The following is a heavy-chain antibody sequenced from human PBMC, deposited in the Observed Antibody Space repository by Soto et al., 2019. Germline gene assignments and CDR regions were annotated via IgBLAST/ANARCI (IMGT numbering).Heavy chain of an antibody. D-gene: IGHD2-2*01. Sequence: SVKVSCKASGYTFTSSAVQWVRQARGQRLEWIGWIVVGSGNTNYAQKFQERVTITRDMSTSTAYMELSSLRSEDTAVYYCAADRGVVVPAAMHYYYYGMDVWGQGTTVTVSS. V-gene: IGHV1-58*01. CDR2: IVVGSGNT. CDR1: GYTFTSSA. J-gene: IGHJ6*02. CDR3: AADRGVVVPAAMHYYYYGMDV.